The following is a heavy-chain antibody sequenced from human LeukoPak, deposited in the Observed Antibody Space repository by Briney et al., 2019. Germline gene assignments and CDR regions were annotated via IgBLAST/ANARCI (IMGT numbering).Heavy chain of an antibody. CDR3: AKVREGRTDYNYMDV. D-gene: IGHD1-14*01. CDR2: ISWKSGSGSI. J-gene: IGHJ6*03. CDR1: RFTFDDYA. Sequence: GGSLRPSCAVSRFTFDDYAMHWVRHAPGKGLEWVSGISWKSGSGSIGYADSVKGRFTISRDNAKNALYLQMNSLRAEDTALYYCAKVREGRTDYNYMDVWGKGTTVAVSS. V-gene: IGHV3-9*01.